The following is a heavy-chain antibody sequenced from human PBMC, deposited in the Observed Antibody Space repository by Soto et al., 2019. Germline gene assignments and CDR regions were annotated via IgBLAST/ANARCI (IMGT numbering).Heavy chain of an antibody. Sequence: EVQLLESGGGLVQPGGSLRLSCAASGFTFSNYVMSWVRQAPGKGLEWVSAITNAGGSTYYADSVKGRFTISRDNSKNTIYLQVNSLRAEDTAVYYCAKIVPAGGIDYWGQGTLVTVSS. J-gene: IGHJ4*02. CDR1: GFTFSNYV. V-gene: IGHV3-23*01. CDR2: ITNAGGST. D-gene: IGHD6-13*01. CDR3: AKIVPAGGIDY.